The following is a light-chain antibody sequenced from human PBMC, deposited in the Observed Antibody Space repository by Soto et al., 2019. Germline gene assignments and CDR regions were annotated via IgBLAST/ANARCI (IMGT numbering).Light chain of an antibody. J-gene: IGLJ2*01. Sequence: QSALTQPPSAPGSPGQSVTISCTGTSSDLGRHNYVSWYQQHPGKAPKLLIFEVNKRPSGVPDRFSASKSGISASLTVSGLQPEDEAAYYCSSYTDTDNFVIFGGGTKLTVL. CDR1: SSDLGRHNY. CDR3: SSYTDTDNFVI. V-gene: IGLV2-8*01. CDR2: EVN.